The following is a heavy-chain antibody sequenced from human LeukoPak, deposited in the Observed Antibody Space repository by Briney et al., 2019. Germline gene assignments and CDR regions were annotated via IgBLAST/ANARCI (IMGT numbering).Heavy chain of an antibody. CDR3: MRIFDSYNAFDI. CDR1: RGSISSGGYY. CDR2: IFYNGYT. V-gene: IGHV4-31*03. D-gene: IGHD3-22*01. J-gene: IGHJ3*02. Sequence: SETLFLTCTVPRGSISSGGYYWSWIRQPPGKGLERLGYIFYNGYTYYNPSRKSRLTISRDTSKDQFSLKLSSVSAADTAVYYCMRIFDSYNAFDIWGQGTMVTVSS.